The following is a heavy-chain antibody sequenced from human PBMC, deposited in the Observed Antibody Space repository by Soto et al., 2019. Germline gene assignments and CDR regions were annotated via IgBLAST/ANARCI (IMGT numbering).Heavy chain of an antibody. CDR2: INPISGDT. J-gene: IGHJ6*01. CDR1: GYTFTDHF. Sequence: ASVKVSCKTSGYTFTDHFIHWVRQVPGQGLEWMGWINPISGDTSYAQKFQYRVAMTRDTSINTVYMDLKRLISGDTGIYYCARVRREPYGVEVWGQGTTVTVSS. V-gene: IGHV1-2*02. CDR3: ARVRREPYGVEV.